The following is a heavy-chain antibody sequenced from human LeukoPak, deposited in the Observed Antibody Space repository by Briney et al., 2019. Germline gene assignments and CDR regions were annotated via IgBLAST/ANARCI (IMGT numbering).Heavy chain of an antibody. D-gene: IGHD3-10*01. CDR2: IYTSGST. Sequence: SETLSLTCAVSGGSISSGGYSWSWIRQPPGKGLKWIGRIYTSGSTNYNPSLYSRATISLDTSKNQFSLKLSSVTAADTAVYFCARGAYGSGSRNWFDPWGQGTLVTVSS. CDR1: GGSISSGGYS. CDR3: ARGAYGSGSRNWFDP. J-gene: IGHJ5*02. V-gene: IGHV4-61*02.